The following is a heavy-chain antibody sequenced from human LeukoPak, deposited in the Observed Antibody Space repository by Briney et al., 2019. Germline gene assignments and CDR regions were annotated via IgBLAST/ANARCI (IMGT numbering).Heavy chain of an antibody. CDR2: IYSGGST. CDR3: ARGGDSSSPNFDY. CDR1: GFTVSSNY. J-gene: IGHJ4*02. D-gene: IGHD6-6*01. Sequence: SGGSLRLSCAASGFTVSSNYMSWVRQAPGKGLEWVSVIYSGGSTCYADSVKGRFTISRDNSKNTLCLQMNSLRAEDTAMYYCARGGDSSSPNFDYWGQGTLVTVSS. V-gene: IGHV3-53*05.